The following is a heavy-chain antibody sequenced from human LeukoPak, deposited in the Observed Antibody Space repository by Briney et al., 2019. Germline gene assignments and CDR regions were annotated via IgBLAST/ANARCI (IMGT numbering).Heavy chain of an antibody. J-gene: IGHJ3*02. D-gene: IGHD2-21*01. CDR3: ARPGLSVAAFDI. CDR2: IYYSGST. CDR1: GGSISSYY. Sequence: SETLSLTCTVSGGSISSYYWSWIRQPPGKGLEWSGYIYYSGSTNYNPSLKSRVTISVDTSNNQFSLKLSSVTAADTAVYYCARPGLSVAAFDIWGQGTMVTVSS. V-gene: IGHV4-59*08.